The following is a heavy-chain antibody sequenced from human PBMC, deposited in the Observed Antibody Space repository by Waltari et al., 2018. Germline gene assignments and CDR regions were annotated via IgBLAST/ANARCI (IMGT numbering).Heavy chain of an antibody. Sequence: QVQLVESGGGVVQPGRSLRLSCAASGFTFSSYGMHWVRQAPGKGLEWVAVISYDGSNKYYADSVKGRFTISRDNSKNTLYLQMNSLRAEDTAVYYCATGIDANTGMVDYFDYWGQGTLVTVSS. CDR2: ISYDGSNK. CDR3: ATGIDANTGMVDYFDY. V-gene: IGHV3-30*03. CDR1: GFTFSSYG. J-gene: IGHJ4*02. D-gene: IGHD5-18*01.